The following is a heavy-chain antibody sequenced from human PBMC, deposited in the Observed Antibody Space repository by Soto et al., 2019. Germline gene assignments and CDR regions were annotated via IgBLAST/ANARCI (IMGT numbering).Heavy chain of an antibody. CDR3: ATSSVTIFGMLVSYYFDY. J-gene: IGHJ4*02. CDR1: GGSISSGGSY. CDR2: IFYSGTT. D-gene: IGHD3-3*01. V-gene: IGHV4-31*11. Sequence: QLQLQESGPGLVKPSQTLSLTCAVSGGSISSGGSYWSWVRQHPGKGLEWIGYIFYSGTTYFNPSLKRRVTMSLDTSKNQFSLKLSSVTAADTAVYYCATSSVTIFGMLVSYYFDYWGQGTLVTVPS.